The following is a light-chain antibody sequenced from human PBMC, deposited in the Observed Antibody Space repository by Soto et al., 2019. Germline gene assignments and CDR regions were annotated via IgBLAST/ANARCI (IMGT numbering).Light chain of an antibody. CDR2: GAS. V-gene: IGKV3-20*01. J-gene: IGKJ4*01. CDR1: QSVSSNF. CDR3: QQHANWPLT. Sequence: EIVLTQSPGTLSLSPGERTTLSCRASQSVSSNFLDWYQQKPGQAPRLLIYGASNRATGIPDRFSGSGSGTDFTLTISSLEPEDFAVYYCQQHANWPLTFGGGTKVDI.